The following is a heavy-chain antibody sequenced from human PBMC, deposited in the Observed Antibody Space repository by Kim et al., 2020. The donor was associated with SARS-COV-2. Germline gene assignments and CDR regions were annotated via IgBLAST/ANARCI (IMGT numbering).Heavy chain of an antibody. D-gene: IGHD2-15*01. J-gene: IGHJ4*02. V-gene: IGHV1-69*13. CDR1: GGTFSSYA. CDR2: IIPIFGTA. Sequence: SVKVSCKASGGTFSSYAISWVRQAPGQGLEWMGGIIPIFGTANYAQKFQGRVTITADESTSTAYMELSSLRSEDTAVYYCARDREVVVAASPPGLGYWGQGTLVTVSS. CDR3: ARDREVVVAASPPGLGY.